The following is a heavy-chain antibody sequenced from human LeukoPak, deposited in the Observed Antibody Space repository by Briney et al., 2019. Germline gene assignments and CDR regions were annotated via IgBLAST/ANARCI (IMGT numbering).Heavy chain of an antibody. CDR1: GGSFSGYY. D-gene: IGHD5-24*01. CDR2: INHSGST. CDR3: ARCDPGEVSLHFDY. J-gene: IGHJ4*02. Sequence: NSSETLSLTCAVYGGSFSGYYWNWIRQPPGKGLEWIGEINHSGSTNYNPSLKSRVTISVDTSKNQFSLKLSSVTAADTAVYYCARCDPGEVSLHFDYWGQGTLVTVSS. V-gene: IGHV4-34*01.